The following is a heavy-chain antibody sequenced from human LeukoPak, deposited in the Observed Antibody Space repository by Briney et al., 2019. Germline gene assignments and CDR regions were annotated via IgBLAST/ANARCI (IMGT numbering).Heavy chain of an antibody. CDR1: GFTFSRYA. CDR3: AKDMMAIVGATTSAFDI. V-gene: IGHV3-23*01. CDR2: ISGSGGTT. J-gene: IGHJ3*02. Sequence: GGSLRLSCAASGFTFSRYAMSWVRQAPGKGLEWVSAISGSGGTTYYADSVKGRFTISRDNAKNSLYLQMNSLRVEDTALYYCAKDMMAIVGATTSAFDIWGQGTMVTVSS. D-gene: IGHD1-26*01.